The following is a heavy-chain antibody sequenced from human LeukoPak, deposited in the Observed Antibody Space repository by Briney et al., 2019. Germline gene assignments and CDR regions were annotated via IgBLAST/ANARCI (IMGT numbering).Heavy chain of an antibody. J-gene: IGHJ4*02. CDR2: MRRDGNEI. Sequence: GGSLRLSCTASGFTFSNFWMGWVRQAPGKGLEWVANMRRDGNEIYYLDSVRGRFTISRDNAKNSLYLQMNSLRAEDTAVYYCVSFYETYWGRGTLVTVSS. CDR1: GFTFSNFW. D-gene: IGHD2/OR15-2a*01. CDR3: VSFYETY. V-gene: IGHV3-7*01.